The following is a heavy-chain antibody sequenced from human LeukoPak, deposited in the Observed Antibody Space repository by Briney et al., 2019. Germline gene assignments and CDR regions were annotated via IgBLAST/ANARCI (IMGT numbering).Heavy chain of an antibody. D-gene: IGHD2-15*01. Sequence: GGSLRLSCAASGFTFSSSAMSWVRQAPGKGLEWVSAISNNGGYTYYADSVQGRFTISRDNSKSTLCLQMNSLRAEDTAVYYCAKQLGYCSDGSCYFPYWGQGTLVTVS. V-gene: IGHV3-23*01. CDR3: AKQLGYCSDGSCYFPY. CDR1: GFTFSSSA. J-gene: IGHJ4*02. CDR2: ISNNGGYT.